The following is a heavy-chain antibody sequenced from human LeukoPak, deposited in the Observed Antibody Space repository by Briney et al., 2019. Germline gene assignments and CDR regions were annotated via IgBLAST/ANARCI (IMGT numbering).Heavy chain of an antibody. Sequence: SETLSLTCAVYGGSFSGYYWSWIRQPPGKGLEWIGEINHSGSTNYNPSLKSRVTISVDTSKNQFSLKLSSVTAADTAVYYCASLPSSGYGRDYCGQGTLVTVSS. V-gene: IGHV4-34*01. CDR3: ASLPSSGYGRDY. D-gene: IGHD3-22*01. CDR2: INHSGST. J-gene: IGHJ4*02. CDR1: GGSFSGYY.